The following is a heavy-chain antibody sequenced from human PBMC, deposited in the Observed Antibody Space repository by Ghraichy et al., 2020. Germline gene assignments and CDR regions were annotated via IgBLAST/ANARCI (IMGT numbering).Heavy chain of an antibody. CDR3: ARSGRASSWFDY. CDR2: INAGNGNT. J-gene: IGHJ4*02. D-gene: IGHD6-13*01. CDR1: GYTFSSYA. V-gene: IGHV1-3*01. Sequence: ASVKVSCKSSGYTFSSYAMHWVRQAPGQRLEWMGWINAGNGNTKYSQKFQGRVTITRDTSASTVYMYLSSLRSEDTAVYYCARSGRASSWFDYWGQGTLVTVSS.